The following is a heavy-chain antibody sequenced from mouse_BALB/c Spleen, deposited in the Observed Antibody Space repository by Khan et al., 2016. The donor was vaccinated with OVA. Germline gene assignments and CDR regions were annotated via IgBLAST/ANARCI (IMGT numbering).Heavy chain of an antibody. J-gene: IGHJ4*01. D-gene: IGHD2-10*01. CDR1: GFSLTGYG. CDR2: IWGDGRT. Sequence: VQLQESGPGLVAPSQSLSITCTVSGFSLTGYGVNWVRQPPGKGLEWLGMIWGDGRTDYNSALKSRLNLNKDNSKSQVFLKMNSLQTDDTARYYCARAYYGNYREAMDYWGQGTSDTVSS. CDR3: ARAYYGNYREAMDY. V-gene: IGHV2-6-7*01.